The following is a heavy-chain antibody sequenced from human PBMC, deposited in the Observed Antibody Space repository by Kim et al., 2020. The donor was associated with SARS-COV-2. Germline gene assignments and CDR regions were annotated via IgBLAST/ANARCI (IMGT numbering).Heavy chain of an antibody. CDR2: IYHSGST. V-gene: IGHV4-30-2*01. J-gene: IGHJ3*02. D-gene: IGHD5-12*01. CDR3: ARVWGDGYNGDAFDI. CDR1: GGSISSGGYS. Sequence: SETLSLTCAVSGGSISSGGYSWSWIRQPPGKGLEWIGYIYHSGSTYYNPSLKSRVTISVDRSKNQFSLKLSSVTAADTAVYYCARVWGDGYNGDAFDIWGQGTMVTVSS.